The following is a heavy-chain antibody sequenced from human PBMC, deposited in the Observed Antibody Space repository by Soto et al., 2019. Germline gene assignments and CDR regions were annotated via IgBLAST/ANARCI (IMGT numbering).Heavy chain of an antibody. CDR3: ARNPRFHFGVVISLPRDYYYGMDV. V-gene: IGHV1-8*01. CDR1: GYTFTSYD. J-gene: IGHJ6*02. D-gene: IGHD3-3*01. Sequence: GASVKVSCKASGYTFTSYDINWVRQATGQGLEWMGWMNPNSGNTGYAQKFQGRVTMTRNTSISTAYTELSSLRSEDTAVYYCARNPRFHFGVVISLPRDYYYGMDVWGQGTTVTVSS. CDR2: MNPNSGNT.